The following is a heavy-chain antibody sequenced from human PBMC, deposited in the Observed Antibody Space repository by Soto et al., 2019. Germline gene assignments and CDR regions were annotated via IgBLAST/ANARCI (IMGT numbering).Heavy chain of an antibody. V-gene: IGHV3-21*01. CDR3: ARWSAGGYYGSVFSTYYHYGMDF. CDR2: ISSSSSYI. D-gene: IGHD3-10*01. J-gene: IGHJ6*02. CDR1: GFTFSSYS. Sequence: GSLRLSCAASGFTFSSYSMNWVRQAPGKGLEWVSSISSSSSYIYYADSVKGRFTISRDNAKNSLYLQMNSLRAEDTAVYYCARWSAGGYYGSVFSTYYHYGMDFSGPGTMGTVSS.